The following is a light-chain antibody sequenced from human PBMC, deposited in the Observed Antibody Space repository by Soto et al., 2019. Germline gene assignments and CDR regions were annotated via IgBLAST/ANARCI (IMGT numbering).Light chain of an antibody. CDR2: AAS. CDR1: QGISSY. Sequence: DIQLTQSPSFLSASVGDRVTITCWASQGISSYLAWFQQKPGKAPNLLIYAASTLQSGVPSRFSGSGSGTDFTLTISSLQPEDFATYYCQQLKSYPLTFGGGTKVEIK. J-gene: IGKJ4*01. CDR3: QQLKSYPLT. V-gene: IGKV1-9*01.